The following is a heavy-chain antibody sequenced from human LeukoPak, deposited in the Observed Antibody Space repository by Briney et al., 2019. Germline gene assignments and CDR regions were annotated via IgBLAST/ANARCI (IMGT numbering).Heavy chain of an antibody. J-gene: IGHJ4*02. D-gene: IGHD6-19*01. CDR1: GGSISNYY. Sequence: SETLSLTCTVSGGSISNYYWSWIRQPPGQGLEWIGFVYYSGSTHYNPSLQSRVTISVDMSKNQFSLKLSSVTAADTAVYYCARRVSGWHDYWGQGTLVTVSS. CDR3: ARRVSGWHDY. CDR2: VYYSGST. V-gene: IGHV4-59*08.